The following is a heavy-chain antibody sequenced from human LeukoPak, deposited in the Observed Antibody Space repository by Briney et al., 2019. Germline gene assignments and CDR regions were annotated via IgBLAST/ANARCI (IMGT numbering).Heavy chain of an antibody. Sequence: SETLSLTCAVYGGSFSGYYWSWIRQPPGKGLEWIGEINHSGSTNYNPSLKSRVTISVDTSKNQFSLKLSSVTAADTAVYYCARRYYDSSGYSSEAFDIWGQGTMVTVSS. CDR1: GGSFSGYY. V-gene: IGHV4-34*01. CDR3: ARRYYDSSGYSSEAFDI. D-gene: IGHD3-22*01. CDR2: INHSGST. J-gene: IGHJ3*02.